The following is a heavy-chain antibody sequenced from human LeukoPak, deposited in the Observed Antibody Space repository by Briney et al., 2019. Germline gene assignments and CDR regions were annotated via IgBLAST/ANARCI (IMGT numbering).Heavy chain of an antibody. CDR1: XXXXXSXLW. D-gene: IGHD1-26*01. J-gene: IGHJ4*02. CDR2: ISRDGST. V-gene: IGHV4-4*02. Sequence: TXXXTCAVSXXXXXSXLWWXWXRXPPXKXXDWIGEISRDGSTKYNPSLKNRVTISKDNSKNQFSLKLNSVTAADTAVYYCTTSSGWYSLNYWGQGVLITVSS. CDR3: TTSSGWYSLNY.